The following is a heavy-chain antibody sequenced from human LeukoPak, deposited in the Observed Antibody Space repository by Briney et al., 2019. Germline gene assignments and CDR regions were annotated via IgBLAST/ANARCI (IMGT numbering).Heavy chain of an antibody. V-gene: IGHV1-2*02. CDR1: GGTFSSYA. D-gene: IGHD3-22*01. Sequence: EASVKVSCKASGGTFSSYAISWVRQAPGQGLEWMGWINPNSGGTNYAQKFQGRVTMTRDTSISTAYMELSRLRSDDTAVYYCARGSLGYYYDSSGRGLIDYWGQGTLVTVSS. CDR2: INPNSGGT. CDR3: ARGSLGYYYDSSGRGLIDY. J-gene: IGHJ4*02.